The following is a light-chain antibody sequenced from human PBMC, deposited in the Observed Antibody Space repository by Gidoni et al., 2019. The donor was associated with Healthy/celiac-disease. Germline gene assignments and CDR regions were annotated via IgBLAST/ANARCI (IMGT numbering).Light chain of an antibody. J-gene: IGKJ1*01. Sequence: ELVLTQSPATLSLSPGERATLSCRASQSVRSYLAWYQQKPGQAPRLLIFDASKRATGIPARFSGSGSGTDFTLTISSLEPEDFAVYYCQQRSNWPPTFGQWTKVEIK. CDR2: DAS. V-gene: IGKV3-11*01. CDR3: QQRSNWPPT. CDR1: QSVRSY.